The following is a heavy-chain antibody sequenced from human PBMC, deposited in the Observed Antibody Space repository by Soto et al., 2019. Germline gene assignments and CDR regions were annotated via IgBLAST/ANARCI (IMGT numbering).Heavy chain of an antibody. V-gene: IGHV3-33*01. CDR3: ARDISGVVIAGGLFDP. CDR2: IWYDGSNK. J-gene: IGHJ5*02. Sequence: QVQLVESGGGVVQPGRSLRLSCAASGFTFSSYGMHWVRQAPGKGLEWVAVIWYDGSNKYYADSVKGRFTISRDNSKNTLYLQMNSLRAEDTAVYYCARDISGVVIAGGLFDPWGQGTLVTVSS. D-gene: IGHD3-3*01. CDR1: GFTFSSYG.